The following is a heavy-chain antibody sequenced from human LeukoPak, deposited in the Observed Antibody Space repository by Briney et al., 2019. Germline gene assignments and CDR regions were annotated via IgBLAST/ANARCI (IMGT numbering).Heavy chain of an antibody. CDR3: ARESGIAARTFDY. CDR1: GYTFTGYY. CDR2: INPNSGGT. V-gene: IGHV1-2*02. J-gene: IGHJ4*02. Sequence: ASVKVSCKASGYTFTGYYMHWVRQAPGQGLEWMGWINPNSGGTNYAQKFQGRVTMTRDTSISTAYMELSRLRSDDTAVYYCARESGIAARTFDYWGQGTLVTVSS. D-gene: IGHD6-6*01.